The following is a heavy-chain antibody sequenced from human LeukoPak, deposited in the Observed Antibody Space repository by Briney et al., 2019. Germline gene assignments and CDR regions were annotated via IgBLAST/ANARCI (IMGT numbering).Heavy chain of an antibody. Sequence: AGGSLRLSCAASGFTFSSYTMNWVRQAPGKGLEWVSYISSSSSAIYYADSVKGRFTISRDNAKNSLYLQMNSLRAEDTAVYFCAKEGRSTTPGYWGQGTLVTVSS. J-gene: IGHJ4*02. V-gene: IGHV3-48*04. CDR3: AKEGRSTTPGY. CDR2: ISSSSSAI. CDR1: GFTFSSYT. D-gene: IGHD6-13*01.